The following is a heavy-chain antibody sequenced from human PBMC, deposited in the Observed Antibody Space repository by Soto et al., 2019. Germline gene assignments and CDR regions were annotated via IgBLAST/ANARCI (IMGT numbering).Heavy chain of an antibody. D-gene: IGHD6-19*01. CDR3: TRRYNNGWSFDS. J-gene: IGHJ5*01. CDR1: GFIFHEHD. Sequence: PGGSLRLSCVASGFIFHEHDMHWVRQAPGKGLEWVGRSRNKAYSYITEYDASVKGRFTISRDDSRNSMFLQMNSLKTEDTAVYSCTRRYNNGWSFDSWGQGALVTVSS. V-gene: IGHV3-72*01. CDR2: SRNKAYSYIT.